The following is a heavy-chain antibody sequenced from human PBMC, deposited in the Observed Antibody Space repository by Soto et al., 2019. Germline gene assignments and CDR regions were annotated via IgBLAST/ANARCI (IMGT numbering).Heavy chain of an antibody. CDR2: IYYSGST. J-gene: IGHJ5*02. CDR1: GGSISSGDYY. D-gene: IGHD3-3*01. Sequence: QVQLQESGPGLVKPSQTLSLTCTVSGGSISSGDYYWSWIRQHPGKGLEWIGYIYYSGSTYYNPYLRSQVTISVDTSKNPFTLKLSSVTAADTAVYYCARWWSGTRQGFDPWGQGTLVTVSS. CDR3: ARWWSGTRQGFDP. V-gene: IGHV4-31*01.